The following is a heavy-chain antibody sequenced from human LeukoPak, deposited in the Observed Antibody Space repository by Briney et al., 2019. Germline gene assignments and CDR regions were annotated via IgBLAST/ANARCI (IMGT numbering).Heavy chain of an antibody. CDR1: GFTFDDYA. V-gene: IGHV3-9*01. CDR2: ISWNSGSI. D-gene: IGHD3-10*01. CDR3: AKATMGSGSYLDGMDV. J-gene: IGHJ6*02. Sequence: GRSLRLSCAASGFTFDDYAMHWVRQAPGKGLERVSGISWNSGSIGYADSVKGRFTISRDNAKNSLYLQMNSLRAEDTALYYCAKATMGSGSYLDGMDVWGQGTTVTVSS.